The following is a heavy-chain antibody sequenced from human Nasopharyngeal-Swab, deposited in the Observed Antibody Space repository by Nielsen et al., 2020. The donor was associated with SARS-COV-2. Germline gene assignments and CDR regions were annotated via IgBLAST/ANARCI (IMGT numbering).Heavy chain of an antibody. J-gene: IGHJ4*02. CDR2: ISSSSSTI. Sequence: LSLTCAASGITFSSYSMNWVRQAPGKGLEWVSYISSSSSTIYYADSVKGRFTISRDNAKNSLYLQMNSLRAEDTAVYYCARDPPVGATTVFDYWGQGTLVTVSS. CDR1: GITFSSYS. D-gene: IGHD1-26*01. V-gene: IGHV3-48*04. CDR3: ARDPPVGATTVFDY.